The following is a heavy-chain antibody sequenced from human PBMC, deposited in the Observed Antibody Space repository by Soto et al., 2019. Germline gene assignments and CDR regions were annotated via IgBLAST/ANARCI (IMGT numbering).Heavy chain of an antibody. CDR3: ARDGFSYGSGSYSFDY. J-gene: IGHJ4*02. D-gene: IGHD3-10*01. CDR2: INPSGGST. CDR1: GYTFTSYY. V-gene: IGHV1-46*01. Sequence: ASVKVSCKASGYTFTSYYMHWVRQAPGQGLEWMGIINPSGGSTSYAQKFQGRVTMTRDTSTSTVYMELSSLRSEDTAVYYCARDGFSYGSGSYSFDYWGQGTLVTVSS.